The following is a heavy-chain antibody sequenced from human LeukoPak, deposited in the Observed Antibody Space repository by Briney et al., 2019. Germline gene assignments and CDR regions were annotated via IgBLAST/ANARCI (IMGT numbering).Heavy chain of an antibody. CDR1: GLTFSSYA. V-gene: IGHV3-30*04. J-gene: IGHJ4*02. CDR3: ARPYYDADY. Sequence: GGSLRLSCAASGLTFSSYAMHWVRQAPGKGLEWVAVISYDGSNKYYADSVKGRFTISRDNSKNTLYLQMNSLRAEDTAVYYCARPYYDADYWGQGTLVTVSS. D-gene: IGHD3-22*01. CDR2: ISYDGSNK.